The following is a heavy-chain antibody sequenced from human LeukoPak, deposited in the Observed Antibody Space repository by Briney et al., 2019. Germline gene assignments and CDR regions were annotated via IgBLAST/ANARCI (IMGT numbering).Heavy chain of an antibody. D-gene: IGHD2-21*02. Sequence: GESLKISCKGSGYSFTSYWIGWVRQMPGKGLEWMGTIYPGYSDTRYSPSFQGQVNISADQSISTAYLQWSSLKTSDTAMYYCARRAYCGGDCYSDYWGQGTLVTVSS. J-gene: IGHJ4*02. CDR3: ARRAYCGGDCYSDY. V-gene: IGHV5-51*01. CDR2: IYPGYSDT. CDR1: GYSFTSYW.